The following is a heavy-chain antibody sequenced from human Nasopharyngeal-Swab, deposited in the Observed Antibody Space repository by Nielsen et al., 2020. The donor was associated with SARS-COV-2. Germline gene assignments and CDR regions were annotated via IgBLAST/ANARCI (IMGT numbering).Heavy chain of an antibody. D-gene: IGHD5-12*01. CDR2: IKSKTDGGTT. CDR1: GFTFSNAW. V-gene: IGHV3-15*01. J-gene: IGHJ6*03. Sequence: GESLKISCAASGFTFSNAWMSWVRQAPGKGLEWVDRIKSKTDGGTTDYAAPVKGRFTISRDDSKNTLYLQMNSLKTEDTAVYYCTWSGYDLDYYYMDVWGKGTTVTVSS. CDR3: TWSGYDLDYYYMDV.